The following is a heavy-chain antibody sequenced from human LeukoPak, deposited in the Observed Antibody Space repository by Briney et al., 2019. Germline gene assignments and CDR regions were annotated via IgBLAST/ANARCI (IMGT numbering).Heavy chain of an antibody. CDR2: IYYSGST. Sequence: SQTLSLTCTVSGGSISSGGYYWSWIRQHPGKGLEWIGYIYYSGSTYYNPSLKSRVTISVDTSKNQFSLKLSSVTAADTAVYYCARGEMATITCWFDPWGQGTLVTVSS. V-gene: IGHV4-31*03. D-gene: IGHD5-24*01. J-gene: IGHJ5*02. CDR3: ARGEMATITCWFDP. CDR1: GGSISSGGYY.